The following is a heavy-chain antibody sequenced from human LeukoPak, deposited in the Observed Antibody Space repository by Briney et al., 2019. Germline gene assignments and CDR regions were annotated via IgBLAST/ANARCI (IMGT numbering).Heavy chain of an antibody. CDR2: INHSGST. Sequence: SETLSLTCTVSGGSISSSSYYWGWIRQPPGKGLEWIGEINHSGSTNYNPSLKSRVTISVDTSKNQFSLKLSSVTAADTAVYYCASGSRRWAYGDYAFDYWGQGTLVTVSS. D-gene: IGHD4-17*01. CDR3: ASGSRRWAYGDYAFDY. J-gene: IGHJ4*02. CDR1: GGSISSSSYY. V-gene: IGHV4-39*07.